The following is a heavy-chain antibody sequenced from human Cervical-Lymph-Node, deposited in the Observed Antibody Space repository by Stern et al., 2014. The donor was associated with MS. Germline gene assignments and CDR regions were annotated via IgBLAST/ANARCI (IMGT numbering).Heavy chain of an antibody. V-gene: IGHV2-5*02. CDR1: GFSLNTRGVG. D-gene: IGHD3-10*01. Sequence: ESGPTLVKPTQTLTLTCTFSGFSLNTRGVGVGWIRQPPGKALEWLAIIYWDDDKRYSPSLKSSLTITKDTSKNQVVLTMTNMDPVDTATYYCAHTLITLDRGVPFDYWGQGTLVTVSS. CDR2: IYWDDDK. J-gene: IGHJ4*02. CDR3: AHTLITLDRGVPFDY.